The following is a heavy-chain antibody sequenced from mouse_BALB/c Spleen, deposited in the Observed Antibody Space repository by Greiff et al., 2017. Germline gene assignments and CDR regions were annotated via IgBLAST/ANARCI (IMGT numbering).Heavy chain of an antibody. CDR1: GYSFTGYY. Sequence: VQLQQSGPELVKPGASVKISCKASGYSFTGYYMHWVKQSHVKSLEWIGRINPYNGATSYNQNFKDKASLTVDKSSSTAYMELHSLTSEDSAVYYCARVGSSLAWFAYWGQGTLVTVSA. J-gene: IGHJ3*01. CDR3: ARVGSSLAWFAY. D-gene: IGHD1-1*01. CDR2: INPYNGAT. V-gene: IGHV1-31*01.